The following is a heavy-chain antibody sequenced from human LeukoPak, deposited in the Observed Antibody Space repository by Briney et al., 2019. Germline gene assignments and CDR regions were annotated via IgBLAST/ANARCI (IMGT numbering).Heavy chain of an antibody. V-gene: IGHV4-59*01. J-gene: IGHJ4*02. Sequence: PSETLSLTCTVSGGSISSYYWSWIRQPPGKGLEWIGYIYYSGSTNYNPSLKSRVTISVDTSKNQFSLKLSSVTAADTAVYYCAREDYYGSESYYWWGQGTLVTVSS. CDR2: IYYSGST. CDR3: AREDYYGSESYYW. CDR1: GGSISSYY. D-gene: IGHD3-10*01.